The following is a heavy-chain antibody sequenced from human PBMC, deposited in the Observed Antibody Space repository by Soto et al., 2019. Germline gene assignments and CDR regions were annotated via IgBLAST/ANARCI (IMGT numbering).Heavy chain of an antibody. CDR3: SRVGRTYFQ. J-gene: IGHJ1*01. Sequence: ASVKVTCKASGYTFGSYYMHWVRQAPGQGLEWMGLINPSDDGISYAQKFQGRVFMSKDTSTGTVYMELSSLRSDDTAVYYCSRVGRTYFQ. V-gene: IGHV1-46*03. CDR1: GYTFGSYY. CDR2: INPSDDGI.